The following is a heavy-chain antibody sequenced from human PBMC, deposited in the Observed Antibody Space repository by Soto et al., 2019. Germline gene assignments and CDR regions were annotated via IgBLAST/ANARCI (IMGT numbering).Heavy chain of an antibody. J-gene: IGHJ4*02. CDR3: ARDPEYGSYFDY. Sequence: SEPLSLTCTVSGGSVISGSYYFICVRQTPWKGLEWIGYVYHSGRTNYNPSLKSRVTISIDTSKNQFSLKLTSVTAADTAVYYCARDPEYGSYFDYWGQGTLVTVSS. CDR1: GGSVISGSYY. V-gene: IGHV4-61*01. D-gene: IGHD3-10*01. CDR2: VYHSGRT.